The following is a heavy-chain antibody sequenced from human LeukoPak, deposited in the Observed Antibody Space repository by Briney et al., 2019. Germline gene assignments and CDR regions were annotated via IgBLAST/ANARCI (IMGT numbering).Heavy chain of an antibody. J-gene: IGHJ6*03. D-gene: IGHD2-2*01. CDR1: GYTFTEYY. CDR3: AKERWHQLLSGYMVV. CDR2: INPNSAGT. V-gene: IGHV1-2*02. Sequence: ASVKVSCKASGYTFTEYYMHWVRQAPGQGLEWMGWINPNSAGTNYAQKFQGRVTMTRDMSISTAYMELSRLRSDDTAVYYCAKERWHQLLSGYMVVWGKGTTVTVSS.